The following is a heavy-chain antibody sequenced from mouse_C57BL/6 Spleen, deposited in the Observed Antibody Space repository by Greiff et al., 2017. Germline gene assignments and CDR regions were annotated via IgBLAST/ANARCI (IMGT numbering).Heavy chain of an antibody. CDR2: ISSGGSYT. J-gene: IGHJ1*03. CDR1: GFTFSSYG. CDR3: ARQGYYSNSWYFDV. D-gene: IGHD2-5*01. V-gene: IGHV5-6*01. Sequence: EVHLVESGGDLVKPGGSLKLSCAASGFTFSSYGMSWVRQTPDKRLEWVATISSGGSYTYYPDSVKGRFTISRDNAKNTLYLQMSSLKSEDTAMYYCARQGYYSNSWYFDVWGTGTTVTVSS.